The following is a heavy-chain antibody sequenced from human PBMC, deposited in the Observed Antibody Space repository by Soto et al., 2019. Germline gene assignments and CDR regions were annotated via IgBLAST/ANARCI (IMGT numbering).Heavy chain of an antibody. CDR1: GGSISSYY. CDR3: ASRTYYDYIWGSFGYMDV. D-gene: IGHD3-16*01. V-gene: IGHV4-59*08. Sequence: SETLSLTCTVSGGSISSYYWSRIRQPPGKGLEWIGYIYYSGSTNYNPSLKSRVTISVDTSKNQFSLKLSSVTAADTAVYYCASRTYYDYIWGSFGYMDVWGKGTTVTVSS. J-gene: IGHJ6*03. CDR2: IYYSGST.